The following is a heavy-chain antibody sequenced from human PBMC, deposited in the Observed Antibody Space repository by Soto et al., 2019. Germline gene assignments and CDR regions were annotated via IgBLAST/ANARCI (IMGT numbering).Heavy chain of an antibody. CDR1: GYTLTELS. V-gene: IGHV1-24*01. Sequence: QVQLVQSGAEVKKPGASVKVFCKVPGYTLTELSMHWVRQAPGKGLERMGGVDPEDGATIYAHRFQRRVTMTEHTSKDKAYVEPSSLRSEDTAVYYGATGGGVRDYGGYWQFYFWGQGTLVTVSS. CDR2: VDPEDGAT. CDR3: ATGGGVRDYGGYWQFYF. J-gene: IGHJ4*02. D-gene: IGHD4-17*01.